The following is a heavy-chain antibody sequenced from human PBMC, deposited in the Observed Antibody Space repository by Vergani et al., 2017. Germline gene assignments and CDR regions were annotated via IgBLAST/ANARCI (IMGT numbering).Heavy chain of an antibody. CDR3: ARRYGGDSRGSKYLDD. CDR2: IHPADSDT. Sequence: EVQLVQSGAEVKKPGESLKISCQISGYSFTNYWIGWVRQMPGKGLEWMGIIHPADSDTRYSPSFQGQVTSSVDKSISTAYLQRSSLRASDSAMYYCARRYGGDSRGSKYLDDWGQGTLVTVSS. D-gene: IGHD3-22*01. CDR1: GYSFTNYW. J-gene: IGHJ4*02. V-gene: IGHV5-51*01.